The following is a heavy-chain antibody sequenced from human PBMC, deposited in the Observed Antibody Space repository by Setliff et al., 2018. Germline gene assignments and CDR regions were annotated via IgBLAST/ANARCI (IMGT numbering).Heavy chain of an antibody. V-gene: IGHV3-11*04. J-gene: IGHJ5*02. CDR1: AFTFNDYY. Sequence: GGSLRLSCAASAFTFNDYYMRWIRQAPGKGREWISYLNNDGTTIYYADSVRGRFTISRDNARDSLYLQMNSLRAEDTAVYYCVRDTTIGWMLTTWGQGTLVTVSS. CDR3: VRDTTIGWMLTT. CDR2: LNNDGTTI. D-gene: IGHD1-26*01.